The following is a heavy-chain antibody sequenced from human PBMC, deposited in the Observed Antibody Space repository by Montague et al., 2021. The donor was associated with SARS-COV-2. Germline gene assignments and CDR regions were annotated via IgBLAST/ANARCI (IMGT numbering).Heavy chain of an antibody. Sequence: ESLSLTYAVHGTSFSGYYWNWIRQPPGKGLEWIGEINHGGSTKYSPSLKSRLTISADTSKNQFSLKLTSVAAADTAVYYCARLRDGVVPSPILGVGPYYSYYYVDVWGRGATVTVSS. J-gene: IGHJ6*03. CDR1: GTSFSGYY. V-gene: IGHV4-34*01. CDR3: ARLRDGVVPSPILGVGPYYSYYYVDV. CDR2: INHGGST. D-gene: IGHD3-10*01.